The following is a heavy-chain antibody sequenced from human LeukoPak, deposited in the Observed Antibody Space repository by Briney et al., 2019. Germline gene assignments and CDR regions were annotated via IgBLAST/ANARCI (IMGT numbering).Heavy chain of an antibody. D-gene: IGHD2-21*01. CDR3: ARDAAYCGGDCYS. V-gene: IGHV1-2*02. J-gene: IGHJ5*02. CDR2: ISPNSGGT. Sequence: ASVKVSCKASGYTFTGYYMHWVRQAPGQGLEWMGWISPNSGGTNYAQKFQGRVTMTRDTSISTAYMELSRLRSDDTAVYYCARDAAYCGGDCYSWGQGTLVTVSS. CDR1: GYTFTGYY.